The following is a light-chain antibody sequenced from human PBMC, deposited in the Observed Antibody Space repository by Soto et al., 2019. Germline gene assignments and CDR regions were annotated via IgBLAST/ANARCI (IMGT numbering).Light chain of an antibody. CDR3: HQYGYSPNT. Sequence: EIVLTQSPGTLSLSPGERATLSCRASRSVSSRYLACYQQKAGQAPRLLISGASSRATGIPDRFSGSGSGTDFTLIISRLEPEDFAMYYCHQYGYSPNTFGQGTKVEIK. CDR2: GAS. J-gene: IGKJ2*01. CDR1: RSVSSRY. V-gene: IGKV3-20*01.